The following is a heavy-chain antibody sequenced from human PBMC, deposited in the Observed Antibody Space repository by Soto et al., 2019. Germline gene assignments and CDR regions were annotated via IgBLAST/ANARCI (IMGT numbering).Heavy chain of an antibody. Sequence: GGSLRLSCAASGFTFSSYAMSWVRQAPGKGLEWVSDISGSGGSTYYADSVKGRFTISRDNSKNTLYLQMNSLRAEDTAVYYCAGDSSGYYAFDIWGQGTMVTVSS. J-gene: IGHJ3*02. CDR1: GFTFSSYA. D-gene: IGHD3-22*01. CDR2: ISGSGGST. V-gene: IGHV3-23*01. CDR3: AGDSSGYYAFDI.